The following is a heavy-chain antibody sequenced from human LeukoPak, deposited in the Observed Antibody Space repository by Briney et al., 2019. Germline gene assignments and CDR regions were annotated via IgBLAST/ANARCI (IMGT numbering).Heavy chain of an antibody. CDR1: GYTFTSYD. CDR3: ARSGGYDILTGYYSDYYYYYMDV. V-gene: IGHV1-8*03. Sequence: GASVKVSCKASGYTFTSYDINWVRQATGQGLEWMGWMNPHSGNTGYAQKFQGRVTITRNTSVSTAYMELRSLRSDDTAVYYCARSGGYDILTGYYSDYYYYYMDVWGKGTTVTISS. D-gene: IGHD3-9*01. J-gene: IGHJ6*03. CDR2: MNPHSGNT.